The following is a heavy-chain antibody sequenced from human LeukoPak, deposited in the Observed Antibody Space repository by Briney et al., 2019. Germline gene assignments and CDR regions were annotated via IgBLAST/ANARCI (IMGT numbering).Heavy chain of an antibody. D-gene: IGHD2-21*02. CDR3: ARDLTYCGGDCY. Sequence: PGRSLRLSCAASGFTFSSYAMHWVRQAPGKGLEWVAVISYDGSNKYYADSVKGRFTIPRDNSKNTLYLQMNSLRAEDTAVYYCARDLTYCGGDCYWGQGTLVTVSS. CDR2: ISYDGSNK. CDR1: GFTFSSYA. J-gene: IGHJ4*02. V-gene: IGHV3-30-3*01.